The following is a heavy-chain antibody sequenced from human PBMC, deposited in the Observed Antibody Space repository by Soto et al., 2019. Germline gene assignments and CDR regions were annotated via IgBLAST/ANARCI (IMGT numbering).Heavy chain of an antibody. J-gene: IGHJ5*02. CDR1: GASISSDDYY. Sequence: QVQLQESGPGLVKPSQTLSLTCTVSGASISSDDYYWTWIRQPPEKGLEWIGYISYSGRTYYNPSVKSRMTISQDTSKNQFSRELSSVTAADTAVYYCARVYGTTGTCFNWFAPWGRGTLVTVSS. CDR3: ARVYGTTGTCFNWFAP. D-gene: IGHD2-8*01. V-gene: IGHV4-30-4*01. CDR2: ISYSGRT.